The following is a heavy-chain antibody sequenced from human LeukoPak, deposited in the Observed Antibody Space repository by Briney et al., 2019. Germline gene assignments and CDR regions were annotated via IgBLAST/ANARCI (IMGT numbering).Heavy chain of an antibody. Sequence: SETLSLTCTVSGGSISSSSYYWGWIRQPPGKGLEWIGSIYYSGSTYYNPSLKSRVTISVDTSKNQFSLKLSSVTAADTAVYYCARTQYGSGNSIFDYWGQGILVTVSS. CDR3: ARTQYGSGNSIFDY. CDR2: IYYSGST. J-gene: IGHJ4*02. CDR1: GGSISSSSYY. D-gene: IGHD3-10*01. V-gene: IGHV4-39*07.